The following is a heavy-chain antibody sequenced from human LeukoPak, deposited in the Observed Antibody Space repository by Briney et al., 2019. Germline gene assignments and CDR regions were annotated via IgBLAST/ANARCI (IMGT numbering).Heavy chain of an antibody. J-gene: IGHJ6*02. D-gene: IGHD3-3*01. V-gene: IGHV4-34*01. Sequence: SETLSLTCAVYGGSFSGYYWSWIRQPPGKGLEWIGEINHSGSTNYNPSLKSRVTISVDTSKNQFSLKLSSVTAADTAVYYCARRASTIFGVVTASDYYYYGMDVWGQGTTVTVSS. CDR2: INHSGST. CDR1: GGSFSGYY. CDR3: ARRASTIFGVVTASDYYYYGMDV.